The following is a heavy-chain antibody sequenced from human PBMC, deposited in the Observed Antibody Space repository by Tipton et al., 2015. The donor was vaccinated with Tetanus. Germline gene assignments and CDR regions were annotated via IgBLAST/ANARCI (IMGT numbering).Heavy chain of an antibody. V-gene: IGHV4-34*01. CDR2: IYYRGST. CDR3: ARYKTSLVTPGKYFDS. CDR1: GGSSSGFY. J-gene: IGHJ4*02. D-gene: IGHD4-23*01. Sequence: TLSLTCAVYGGSSSGFYWSWIRQPPGKGLEWIGNIYYRGSTYYSPSLRSRVVMSIDTSKNQFPLSLRSVTAADTAVYFCARYKTSLVTPGKYFDSWGQGALVTVSS.